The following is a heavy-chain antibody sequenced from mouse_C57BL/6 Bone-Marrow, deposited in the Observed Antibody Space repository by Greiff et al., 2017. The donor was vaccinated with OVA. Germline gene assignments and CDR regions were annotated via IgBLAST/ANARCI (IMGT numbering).Heavy chain of an antibody. CDR1: GFTFSSYA. Sequence: VQLKESGGGLVKPGGSLKLSCAASGFTFSSYAMSWVRQTPEKRLEWVATISDGGSYTYYPDNVKGRFTISRDNAKNNLYLQMSHLKSEDTAMYYCAREGGSSWYFDVWGTGTTVTVSS. CDR3: AREGGSSWYFDV. J-gene: IGHJ1*03. V-gene: IGHV5-4*01. CDR2: ISDGGSYT. D-gene: IGHD1-1*01.